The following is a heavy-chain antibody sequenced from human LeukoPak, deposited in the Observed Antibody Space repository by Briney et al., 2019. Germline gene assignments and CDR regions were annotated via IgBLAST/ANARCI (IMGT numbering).Heavy chain of an antibody. CDR3: ARARGRAMREGRATPGFYYYMDV. Sequence: SVKVSCKASGGTFSSYAISWVRQAPGQGLEWMGGILPVLGTANYAQRFQGRVTTTTDESTSTAYMELSSLRSEDTAVYFCARARGRAMREGRATPGFYYYMDVWGKGTTVTVSS. CDR1: GGTFSSYA. V-gene: IGHV1-69*05. CDR2: ILPVLGTA. J-gene: IGHJ6*03. D-gene: IGHD2-2*01.